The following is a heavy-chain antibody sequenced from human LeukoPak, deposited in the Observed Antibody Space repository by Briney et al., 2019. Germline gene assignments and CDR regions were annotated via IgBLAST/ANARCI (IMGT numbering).Heavy chain of an antibody. V-gene: IGHV1-2*02. D-gene: IGHD3-10*01. CDR2: INPASGDT. J-gene: IGHJ5*02. Sequence: ASVRVSCKASGSTFIYYIQWVRQAPGQGLEWMGWINPASGDTKYAQKFQGRVTVTSDMSITTSFLELRSLRSDDTAVYYCASYGPEYNWLHAWGQGTLVTVSS. CDR1: GSTFIYY. CDR3: ASYGPEYNWLHA.